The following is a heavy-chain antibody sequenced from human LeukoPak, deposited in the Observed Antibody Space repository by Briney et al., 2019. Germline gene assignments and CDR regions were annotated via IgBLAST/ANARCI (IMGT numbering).Heavy chain of an antibody. CDR3: AKVSGFKITFGGVID. J-gene: IGHJ4*02. CDR1: GFTFSNYG. CDR2: ISYDGSNT. D-gene: IGHD3-16*02. V-gene: IGHV3-30*18. Sequence: GGSLRLSCAASGFTFSNYGMHWVRQAPGKGLEWVAVISYDGSNTYYAESVKGRFTTSRDNFKNTLYLQMNDLRAEDTAVFYCAKVSGFKITFGGVIDWGQGTPVTVSS.